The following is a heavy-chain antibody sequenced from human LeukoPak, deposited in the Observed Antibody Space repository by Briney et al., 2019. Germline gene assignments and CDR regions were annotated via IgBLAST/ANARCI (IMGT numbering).Heavy chain of an antibody. J-gene: IGHJ4*02. Sequence: SETLSLTCTVSGGSISSYYWSWIRQPPGKGLEWIGYIYYSGSTNYNPSLKSRVTISVDTSKNQFSLKVNSVTAADTAVYYCARGYCSSTSCYGRFLDYWGQGALVTVSS. V-gene: IGHV4-59*12. CDR1: GGSISSYY. CDR3: ARGYCSSTSCYGRFLDY. D-gene: IGHD2-2*01. CDR2: IYYSGST.